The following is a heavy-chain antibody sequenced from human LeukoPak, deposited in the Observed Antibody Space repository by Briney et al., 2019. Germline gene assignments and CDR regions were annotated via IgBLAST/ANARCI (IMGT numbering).Heavy chain of an antibody. CDR2: VSGTGSAT. D-gene: IGHD1-26*01. Sequence: GGSLRLSCAASGFTFSNYAMNWVRQAPGKGLEWVSGVSGTGSATYYADSVKGRFTIPRDNSKNTLYLQMNSLRAEDTAVYYCANDGRSVGATGGFLDYWGQGTLVTVSS. CDR3: ANDGRSVGATGGFLDY. J-gene: IGHJ4*02. CDR1: GFTFSNYA. V-gene: IGHV3-23*01.